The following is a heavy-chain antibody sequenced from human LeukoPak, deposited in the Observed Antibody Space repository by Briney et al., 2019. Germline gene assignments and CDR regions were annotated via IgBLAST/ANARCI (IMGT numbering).Heavy chain of an antibody. J-gene: IGHJ4*02. D-gene: IGHD3-10*01. CDR2: INHSGST. CDR3: ARGIGVGLDY. CDR1: GGYFSGYY. Sequence: SETLSLTCAVYGGYFSGYYWSWIRQPPGKGLEWIGEINHSGSTNYNPSLKSRVTISVDTSKNQFSLKLSSVTAADTAVYYCARGIGVGLDYWGQGTLVTVSS. V-gene: IGHV4-34*01.